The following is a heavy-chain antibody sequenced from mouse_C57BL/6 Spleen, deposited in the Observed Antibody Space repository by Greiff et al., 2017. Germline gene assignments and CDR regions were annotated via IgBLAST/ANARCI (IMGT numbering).Heavy chain of an antibody. J-gene: IGHJ4*01. CDR3: ARHKELGRRDYAMDY. Sequence: QVQLKESGPGLVAPSQSLSITCTVSGFSLTSYGVHWVRQPPGKGLEWLVVIWSDGSTTYNSALKSRLSISKDNSKSQVFLKMNSLQTDDTAMYYCARHKELGRRDYAMDYWGQGTSVTVSS. V-gene: IGHV2-6-1*01. CDR2: IWSDGST. CDR1: GFSLTSYG. D-gene: IGHD4-1*01.